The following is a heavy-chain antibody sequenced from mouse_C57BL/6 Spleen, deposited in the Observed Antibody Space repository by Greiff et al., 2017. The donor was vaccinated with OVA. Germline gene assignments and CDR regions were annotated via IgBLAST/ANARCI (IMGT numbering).Heavy chain of an antibody. D-gene: IGHD1-1*01. Sequence: EVKLMESGGGLVKPGGSLKLSCAASGFTFSYYGMHWVRQAPEKGLEWVAYISSGSSTIYYADTVKGRFTISRDNAKNTLFLQMTSLRSEDTAMYYCARGGNLLPLAYWGQGTLVTVSA. CDR2: ISSGSSTI. CDR3: ARGGNLLPLAY. J-gene: IGHJ3*01. CDR1: GFTFSYYG. V-gene: IGHV5-17*01.